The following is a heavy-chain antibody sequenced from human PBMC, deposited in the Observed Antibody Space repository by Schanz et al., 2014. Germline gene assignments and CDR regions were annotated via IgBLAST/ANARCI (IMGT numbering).Heavy chain of an antibody. D-gene: IGHD2-2*01. J-gene: IGHJ4*02. V-gene: IGHV3-21*04. Sequence: EVQLVESGGGLVKPGGSLRLSCAASGFTFSSYSMNWVRQAPGKGLEWVSSISSSGSYIHYADSVKGRFTMSRDNSKNTLYLQMNSLRAEDTAVYYCAKDLLYGAPMPLNHLDYWGQGTLVTVSS. CDR3: AKDLLYGAPMPLNHLDY. CDR1: GFTFSSYS. CDR2: ISSSGSYI.